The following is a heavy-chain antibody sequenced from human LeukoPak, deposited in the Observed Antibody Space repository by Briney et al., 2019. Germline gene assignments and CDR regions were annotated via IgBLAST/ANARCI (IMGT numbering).Heavy chain of an antibody. Sequence: GGSLRLSSAASGFTFSSFWMHWVHQAPGRGLVWVSRINSDASSINYADSVKGRFTISRDNAKNTLYLQMNSLRAEDTAVYYCAREGGSFLRYFDSWGQGTLVAVSS. CDR3: AREGGSFLRYFDS. CDR2: INSDASSI. D-gene: IGHD1-26*01. V-gene: IGHV3-74*01. J-gene: IGHJ4*02. CDR1: GFTFSSFW.